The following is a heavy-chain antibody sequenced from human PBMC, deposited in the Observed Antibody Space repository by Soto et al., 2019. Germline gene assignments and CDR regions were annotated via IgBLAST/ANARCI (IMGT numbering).Heavy chain of an antibody. CDR2: IWYDGSNK. CDR3: ARDGYNYGHPGDFDY. V-gene: IGHV3-33*01. Sequence: QVQLVESGGGGVQPGRSLRLSCAASGFTFSSYGMHWVRQAPGKGLEWVAVIWYDGSNKYYADSVKGRFTISRDNSKNTLYLQMNSLRAEDTAVYYCARDGYNYGHPGDFDYWGQGTLVTVSS. D-gene: IGHD5-12*01. J-gene: IGHJ4*02. CDR1: GFTFSSYG.